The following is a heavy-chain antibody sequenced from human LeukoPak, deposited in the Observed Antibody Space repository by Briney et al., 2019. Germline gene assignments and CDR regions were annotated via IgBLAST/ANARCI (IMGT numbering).Heavy chain of an antibody. D-gene: IGHD1-26*01. CDR2: ISSSGSTI. V-gene: IGHV3-48*03. CDR1: GFIFSSYE. CDR3: ARGSSGSYFDNWFDP. Sequence: TGGSLRLSCAASGFIFSSYEMNWVRQAPGKGLEWVSYISSSGSTIYYADSVKGRFTISRDNAKNSLYLQMNSLRAEDTAVYYCARGSSGSYFDNWFDPWGQGTLVTVSS. J-gene: IGHJ5*02.